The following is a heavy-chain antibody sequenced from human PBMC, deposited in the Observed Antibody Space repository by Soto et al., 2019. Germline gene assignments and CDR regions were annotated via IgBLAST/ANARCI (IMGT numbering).Heavy chain of an antibody. D-gene: IGHD5-12*01. V-gene: IGHV1-46*03. CDR2: INPSGGST. CDR1: GYTFINYF. Sequence: ASVKVSCKASGYTFINYFMHWVRQAPGQGLEWMGIINPSGGSTTYAQNFQGRVTMTRDTSTSTVYMELSSLTSEDTAVYYCARGVAYESHFDPWGQGTLVTVSS. J-gene: IGHJ5*02. CDR3: ARGVAYESHFDP.